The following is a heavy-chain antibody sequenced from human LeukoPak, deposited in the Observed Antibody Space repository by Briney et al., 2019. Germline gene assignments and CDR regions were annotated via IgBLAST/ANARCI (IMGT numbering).Heavy chain of an antibody. Sequence: GGSLRLSCAASGFTFSSYDMSWVRQAPGKGLEWVSGLSSGGNTYYADSVKGRFTISRDNSKNTLYLQMNGLRAEDTAVYYCANVGFFGVPPKYYFDYWGQGTLVSVSS. CDR2: LSSGGNT. V-gene: IGHV3-23*01. CDR3: ANVGFFGVPPKYYFDY. CDR1: GFTFSSYD. D-gene: IGHD3-3*01. J-gene: IGHJ4*02.